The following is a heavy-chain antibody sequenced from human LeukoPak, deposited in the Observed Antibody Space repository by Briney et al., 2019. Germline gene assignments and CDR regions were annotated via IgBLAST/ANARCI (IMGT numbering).Heavy chain of an antibody. J-gene: IGHJ3*02. V-gene: IGHV3-30*18. Sequence: GGSLRLSCAASGFTFSSYGTHWVRQAPGKGLEWVAVISYDGSNKYYADSVKGRFTISRDNSKNTLYLQMNSLRAEDTAVYYCAKMMDLAFDIWGQGTMVTVSS. D-gene: IGHD3-16*01. CDR2: ISYDGSNK. CDR1: GFTFSSYG. CDR3: AKMMDLAFDI.